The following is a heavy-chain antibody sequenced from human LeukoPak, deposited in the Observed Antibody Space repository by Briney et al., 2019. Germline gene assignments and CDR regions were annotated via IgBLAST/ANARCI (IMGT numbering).Heavy chain of an antibody. D-gene: IGHD6-19*01. V-gene: IGHV4-38-2*01. CDR3: ARGSSGLYYFDY. J-gene: IGHJ4*02. Sequence: SETLSLTCAVSGYSISSGYCWGWIRQPPGKGLEWIGSIYHSGGTYYNPSLKSRVTISVDTSKNQFSLKLSSVTAADTAVYYCARGSSGLYYFDYWGQGTLVTVSS. CDR2: IYHSGGT. CDR1: GYSISSGYC.